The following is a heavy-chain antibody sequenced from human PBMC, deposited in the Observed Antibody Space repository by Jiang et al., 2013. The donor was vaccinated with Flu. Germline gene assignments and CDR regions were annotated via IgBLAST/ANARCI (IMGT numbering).Heavy chain of an antibody. CDR2: IWYDGSIK. J-gene: IGHJ2*01. CDR3: ASNPFSTVTNNWYFDL. CDR1: GFTFSSYG. V-gene: IGHV3-33*01. Sequence: LRLSCAASGFTFSSYGMHWVRQAPGKGLEWVAVIWYDGSIKYYADSVKGRFTISRDNSKNTLYLQMNSLRAEDTAVYYCASNPFSTVTNNWYFDLWGRGTLVTVSS. D-gene: IGHD4-17*01.